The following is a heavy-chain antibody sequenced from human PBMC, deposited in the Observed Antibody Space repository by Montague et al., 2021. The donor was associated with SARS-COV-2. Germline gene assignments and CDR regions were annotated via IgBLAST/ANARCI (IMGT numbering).Heavy chain of an antibody. V-gene: IGHV2-5*02. D-gene: IGHD1-26*01. Sequence: PALVKPTQALTLTCTFPGFSLSTSAVSLAWIRQPPGKALEWLALIYGDDDERYSPSLESRLTITKDTSKNQVVLTMTNMDPVDSATYYCAHKFPSNSGSPFTYWGLGTLVTVSS. CDR3: AHKFPSNSGSPFTY. CDR1: GFSLSTSAVS. CDR2: IYGDDDE. J-gene: IGHJ4*02.